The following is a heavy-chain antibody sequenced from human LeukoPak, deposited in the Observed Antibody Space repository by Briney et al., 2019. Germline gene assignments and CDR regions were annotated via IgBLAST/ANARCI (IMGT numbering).Heavy chain of an antibody. V-gene: IGHV3-7*03. CDR2: IKQDGSEK. J-gene: IGHJ4*02. D-gene: IGHD4-17*01. CDR3: ARVGSSADGDYVGLGY. CDR1: GFTFSSYW. Sequence: GGSLRLSCAASGFTFSSYWMSWFRRAPGKGLKWVANIKQDGSEKYYVDSVKGRFTISRDNAKNSLYLQMNSLRAEDTAVYYCARVGSSADGDYVGLGYWGQGTLVTVSS.